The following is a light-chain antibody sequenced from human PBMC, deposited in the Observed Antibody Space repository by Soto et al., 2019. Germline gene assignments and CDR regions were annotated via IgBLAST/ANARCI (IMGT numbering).Light chain of an antibody. V-gene: IGKV2-28*01. CDR1: QSLLHSNGYNY. CDR2: LGS. CDR3: MQALQIPPT. Sequence: DIVMTQSPLSLPVTPGEPASMSCRSSQSLLHSNGYNYFDWYLQKPGQSPQLLTYLGSNRASGVPDRCSGSGSGTDFTLKISRVEAEDVGVYYCMQALQIPPTFGQATRLEIK. J-gene: IGKJ5*01.